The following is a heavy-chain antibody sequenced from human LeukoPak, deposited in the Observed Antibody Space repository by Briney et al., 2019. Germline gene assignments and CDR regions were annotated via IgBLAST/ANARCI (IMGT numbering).Heavy chain of an antibody. D-gene: IGHD1-14*01. CDR3: ASGQGWLTGH. CDR2: VHYSRGT. CDR1: GGSISNHY. V-gene: IGHV4-59*11. J-gene: IGHJ4*02. Sequence: PSETLSLTCTVSGGSISNHYCNWIRQSPGKELEWIGYVHYSRGTNYNPSLKSRVTISLDTSKNQFFLQLSSVTAADTAVYHCASGQGWLTGHWGRGTLVAVSS.